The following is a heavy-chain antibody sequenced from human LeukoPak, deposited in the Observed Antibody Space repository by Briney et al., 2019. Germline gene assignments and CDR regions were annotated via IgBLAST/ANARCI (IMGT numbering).Heavy chain of an antibody. CDR2: ISWSSGSI. D-gene: IGHD6-19*01. V-gene: IGHV3-9*01. J-gene: IGHJ4*02. CDR3: AKDISVAGTGMMADY. CDR1: GFTFNDYD. Sequence: PGRSLRLSCAASGFTFNDYDMHWVRHAPAQGLEWVSGISWSSGSIGYADSVKGRFTISRDNAKNSLHLQMNSLRAEDTALYYCAKDISVAGTGMMADYWGQGTLVTVSS.